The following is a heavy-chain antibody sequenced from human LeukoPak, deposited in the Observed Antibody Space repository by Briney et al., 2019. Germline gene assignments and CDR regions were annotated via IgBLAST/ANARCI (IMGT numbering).Heavy chain of an antibody. J-gene: IGHJ4*02. CDR2: VYNSGTA. D-gene: IGHD3-16*01. V-gene: IGHV4-4*07. CDR1: GGSIRSYY. Sequence: SETLSLTCTVSGGSIRSYYWSWIRQPAGKGLEWIGRVYNSGTADYNPSLQSRVTMSIDRSKIQFSLKLRSVTAADTAVYYCARITGGAWTSFDYWGQGILDTVSS. CDR3: ARITGGAWTSFDY.